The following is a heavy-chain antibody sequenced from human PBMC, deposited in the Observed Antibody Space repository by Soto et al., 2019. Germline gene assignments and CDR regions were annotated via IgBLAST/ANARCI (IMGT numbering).Heavy chain of an antibody. CDR3: AAAGDGYYAMDV. CDR2: IIPILSVA. J-gene: IGHJ6*02. V-gene: IGHV1-69*02. Sequence: QVQLVQSGAEVKKPGSSVKVSCKASGGTFSRYTISWVRQAPGQGLEWMGRIIPILSVANYAQKFQGRVTMNADKCTSTAYMELSSLRSEDTAVYYCAAAGDGYYAMDVWGQGATVTVSS. D-gene: IGHD4-17*01. CDR1: GGTFSRYT.